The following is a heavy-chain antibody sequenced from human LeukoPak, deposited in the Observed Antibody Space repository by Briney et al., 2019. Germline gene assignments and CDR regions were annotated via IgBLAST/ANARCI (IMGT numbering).Heavy chain of an antibody. V-gene: IGHV3-21*03. Sequence: PGGSLRLSCAASGFTFSSYSMNWVRQAPGKGLEWVSFISSSSSYIYYADSVKGRFTISRDNAKNSLYLQMNSLKTEDTAVYYCTTQGYFLLDDDYWGQGTLVTVSS. D-gene: IGHD3-3*01. CDR2: ISSSSSYI. CDR3: TTQGYFLLDDDY. J-gene: IGHJ4*02. CDR1: GFTFSSYS.